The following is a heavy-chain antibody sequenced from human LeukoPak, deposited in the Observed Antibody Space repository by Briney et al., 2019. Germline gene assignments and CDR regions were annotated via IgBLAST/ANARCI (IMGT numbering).Heavy chain of an antibody. J-gene: IGHJ3*02. CDR3: ARELITIFGVVTPRYAFDI. Sequence: PSETLSLTCTVSGGSISSYYWSWIRQPPGKGLEWIGYIYYNGSTNYNPSLKSRVTISVDTSKNQFSLKLSSVTAADTAVYYCARELITIFGVVTPRYAFDIWGQGTMVTVSS. CDR2: IYYNGST. V-gene: IGHV4-59*12. D-gene: IGHD3-3*01. CDR1: GGSISSYY.